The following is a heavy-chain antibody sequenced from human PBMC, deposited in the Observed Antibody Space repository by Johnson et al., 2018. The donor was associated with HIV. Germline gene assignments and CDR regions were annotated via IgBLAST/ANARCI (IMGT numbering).Heavy chain of an antibody. Sequence: QLVESGGGLIQPGGSLRLSCAASGFTFSDYYMSWIRQAPGKGLEWVSYISSSGSTIYYADSVKGRFTISRDSAKNSLYLQMNSLRAEDTAVYYCAKCIWGSSLIDAFDIWGQGTRVTVSS. CDR1: GFTFSDYY. CDR3: AKCIWGSSLIDAFDI. V-gene: IGHV3-11*04. CDR2: ISSSGSTI. J-gene: IGHJ3*02. D-gene: IGHD6-13*01.